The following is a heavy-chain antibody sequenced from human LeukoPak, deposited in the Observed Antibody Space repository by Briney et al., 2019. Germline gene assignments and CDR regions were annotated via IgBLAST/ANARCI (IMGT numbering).Heavy chain of an antibody. Sequence: GGSLRLSCAASGFTFSSYGMHWVRQAPGKGLEWVAFIRYDGSNKYYADSVKGRFTISRDNSKNTLYLQMNSLRAEDTAVYYCAEDRASSGYYLFDYWGQGTLVTVSS. CDR2: IRYDGSNK. CDR3: AEDRASSGYYLFDY. CDR1: GFTFSSYG. J-gene: IGHJ4*02. D-gene: IGHD3-22*01. V-gene: IGHV3-30*02.